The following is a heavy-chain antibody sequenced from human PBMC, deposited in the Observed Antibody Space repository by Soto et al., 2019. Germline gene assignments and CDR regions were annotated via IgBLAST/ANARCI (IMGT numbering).Heavy chain of an antibody. V-gene: IGHV3-30*04. D-gene: IGHD3-10*01. Sequence: HPGGSLRLSCAASGFSFSHYAMHWVCQPPAKGLERVALIFYDGENQYVTDSVRGRFTISRDNSKTAVYLEMNDLRLDDTATYYCVSPHSESSNAFDLWGQGTLVTVSS. CDR3: VSPHSESSNAFDL. CDR2: IFYDGENQ. J-gene: IGHJ5*02. CDR1: GFSFSHYA.